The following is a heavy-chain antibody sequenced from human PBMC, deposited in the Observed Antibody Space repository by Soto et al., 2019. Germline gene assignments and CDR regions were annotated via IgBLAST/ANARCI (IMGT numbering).Heavy chain of an antibody. CDR1: GFTFSSYG. CDR2: ISYDGSNK. Sequence: GGSLRLSCAASGFTFSSYGMHWVRQAPGKGLEWVAVISYDGSNKYYADSVKGRFTISRDNSKNTLYLQMNSLRAEDTAVYYCAREEMATNYYYYGMDVWGQGTTVTVSS. J-gene: IGHJ6*02. V-gene: IGHV3-30*03. CDR3: AREEMATNYYYYGMDV. D-gene: IGHD1-26*01.